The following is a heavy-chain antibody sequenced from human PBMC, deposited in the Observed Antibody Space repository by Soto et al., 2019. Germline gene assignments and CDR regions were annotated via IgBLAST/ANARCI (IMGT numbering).Heavy chain of an antibody. J-gene: IGHJ4*02. CDR3: ARVPGSVGADY. CDR2: FDPEDGET. Sequence: ASVKVSCKVSGYTLTELSMHWVRQAPGKGLEWMGGFDPEDGETIYAQKFQGRVTMTRNTSISTAYMELSSLRSEDTAVYYCARVPGSVGADYWGQGTLVTVSS. V-gene: IGHV1-24*01. D-gene: IGHD2-2*01. CDR1: GYTLTELS.